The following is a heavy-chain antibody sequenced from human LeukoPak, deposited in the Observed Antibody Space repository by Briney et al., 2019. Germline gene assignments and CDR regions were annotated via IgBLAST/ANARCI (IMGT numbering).Heavy chain of an antibody. CDR3: ARDKAGAMGDFDY. CDR2: MNCNNGGT. Sequence: ASVKVSCKATGFIFTDYYIHWVRQAPGQGLEWMGWMNCNNGGTNYAQKFRGRVTMTRDTSTSTGYMELSSLRSDDTAVYYCARDKAGAMGDFDYWGQGTLVTVSS. D-gene: IGHD5-18*01. V-gene: IGHV1-2*02. CDR1: GFIFTDYY. J-gene: IGHJ4*02.